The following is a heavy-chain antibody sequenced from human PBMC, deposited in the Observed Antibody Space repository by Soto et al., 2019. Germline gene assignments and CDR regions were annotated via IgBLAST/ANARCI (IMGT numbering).Heavy chain of an antibody. CDR2: FSGSGGST. CDR3: AKLYDSSYFDY. V-gene: IGHV3-23*01. Sequence: PGGSLRLSCVASGFTFSNFAMSWVRQAPGKGLGWVSGFSGSGGSTDYADSVKGRFTISRDNSKNTLYLQMNSLRAEDTAVYYCAKLYDSSYFDYWGQGTLVTVSS. CDR1: GFTFSNFA. J-gene: IGHJ4*02. D-gene: IGHD3-22*01.